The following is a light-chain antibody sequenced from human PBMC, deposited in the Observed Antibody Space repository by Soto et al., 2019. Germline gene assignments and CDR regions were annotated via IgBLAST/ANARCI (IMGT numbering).Light chain of an antibody. CDR2: EAS. V-gene: IGKV3-20*01. CDR3: QQYATSPRT. CDR1: QRVGNNY. J-gene: IGKJ1*01. Sequence: ENVLTQSPGTLSLSPGDRATLSCRASQRVGNNYLAWYQQKPGQAPRLLMYEASVRATGIPDRFSGSGSGTDFPLAISSLGPEDVAVYYCQQYATSPRTFGQGTKVEIK.